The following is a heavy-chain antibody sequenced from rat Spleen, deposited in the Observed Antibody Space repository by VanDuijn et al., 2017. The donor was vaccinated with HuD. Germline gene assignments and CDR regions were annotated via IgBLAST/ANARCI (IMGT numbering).Heavy chain of an antibody. V-gene: IGHV3-3*01. D-gene: IGHD4-6*01. J-gene: IGHJ4*01. Sequence: EVQLQESGPGLVKPSQSLSLTCSVTGYSITSSYRWNWIRKFPGNKLEWMGYINSAGSTNYNPSLKSRISITRDTSKNQFFLQGNSVTTEDTAKDFCGRYIPRYYVMGAWGQGASVPVSS. CDR2: INSAGST. CDR3: GRYIPRYYVMGA. CDR1: GYSITSSYR.